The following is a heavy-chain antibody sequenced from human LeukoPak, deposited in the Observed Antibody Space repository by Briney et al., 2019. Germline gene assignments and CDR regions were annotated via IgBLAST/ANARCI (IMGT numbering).Heavy chain of an antibody. CDR3: ARSILRYFDYFDY. J-gene: IGHJ4*02. V-gene: IGHV5-51*01. CDR1: GYDFTSHW. D-gene: IGHD3-9*01. Sequence: GESLKISCKGSGYDFTSHWIGWVRQMPGKGLEWMGIIYPGDSDTRYSPSFQGQVTISADKSISTAYLQWSSLKASDTAVYYCARSILRYFDYFDYWGQGTLVTVSP. CDR2: IYPGDSDT.